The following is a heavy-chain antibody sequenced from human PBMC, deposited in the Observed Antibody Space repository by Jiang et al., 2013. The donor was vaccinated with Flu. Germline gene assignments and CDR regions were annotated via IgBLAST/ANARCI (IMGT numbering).Heavy chain of an antibody. J-gene: IGHJ3*02. D-gene: IGHD3-9*01. CDR1: GGSISSGGYY. CDR3: ARSRRYDILTGDAFDI. CDR2: IYYSGST. Sequence: PGLVKPSQTLSLTCTVSGGSISSGGYYWSWIRQHPGKGLEWIGYIYYSGSTYYNPSLKSRVTISVDTSKNQFSLKLSSVTAADTAVYYCARSRRYDILTGDAFDIWGQGTMVTVSS. V-gene: IGHV4-31*03.